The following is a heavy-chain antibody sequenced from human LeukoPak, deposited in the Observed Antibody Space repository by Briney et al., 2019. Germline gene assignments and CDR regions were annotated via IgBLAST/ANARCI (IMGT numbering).Heavy chain of an antibody. D-gene: IGHD6-13*01. V-gene: IGHV1-69*04. Sequence: ASVKVPCKASGGTFSSYAISWVRQAPGQGLEWMGRIIPILGIANYAQKFQGRVTITADKSTSTAYMELSSLRSEDTAVYYCAREFTREKPGIAAAGRGIWFDPWGQGTLVTVSS. CDR1: GGTFSSYA. CDR3: AREFTREKPGIAAAGRGIWFDP. CDR2: IIPILGIA. J-gene: IGHJ5*02.